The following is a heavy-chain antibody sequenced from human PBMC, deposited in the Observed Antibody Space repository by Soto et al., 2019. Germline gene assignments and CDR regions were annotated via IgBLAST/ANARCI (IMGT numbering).Heavy chain of an antibody. CDR3: AKAGYCSSATCATRYYYMDV. D-gene: IGHD2-2*01. CDR2: ISGSGGRT. Sequence: EVQLLESGGGLVQPGGSLRLSCAASGFTFSSYAMGWVRQAPGKGLEWVSAISGSGGRTYYADSVKGRFTISRDNSKNTLYLQMNSLRAEDTAVYYCAKAGYCSSATCATRYYYMDVWGKGTTVTVSS. CDR1: GFTFSSYA. J-gene: IGHJ6*03. V-gene: IGHV3-23*01.